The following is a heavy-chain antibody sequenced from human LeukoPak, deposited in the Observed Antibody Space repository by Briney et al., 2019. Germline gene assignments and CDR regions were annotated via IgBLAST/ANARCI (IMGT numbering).Heavy chain of an antibody. CDR3: ARGRGGYYYGSGSYYNAENYYYYYYMDV. V-gene: IGHV4-34*01. CDR2: INHSGST. CDR1: GGSFSGYY. Sequence: SETLSLTCAVYGGSFSGYYWSWIHQPPGKGLEWIGEINHSGSTNYNPSLKSRVTISVDTSKNQFSLKLSSVTAADTAVYYCARGRGGYYYGSGSYYNAENYYYYYYMDVWGKGTTVTVSS. D-gene: IGHD3-10*01. J-gene: IGHJ6*03.